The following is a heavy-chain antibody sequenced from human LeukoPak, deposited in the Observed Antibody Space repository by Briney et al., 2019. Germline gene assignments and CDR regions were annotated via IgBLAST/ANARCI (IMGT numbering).Heavy chain of an antibody. Sequence: GASVKVSCKASGNTFTSYDINWVRQATEQGLEWMGRIIPILGIANYAQKFQGRVTITADKSTSTACMELSSLRSEDTAVYYCQLNIVVVPAAIREVGATPAYWGQGTLVTVSS. CDR1: GNTFTSYD. J-gene: IGHJ4*02. D-gene: IGHD2-2*02. CDR3: QLNIVVVPAAIREVGATPAY. V-gene: IGHV1-69*04. CDR2: IIPILGIA.